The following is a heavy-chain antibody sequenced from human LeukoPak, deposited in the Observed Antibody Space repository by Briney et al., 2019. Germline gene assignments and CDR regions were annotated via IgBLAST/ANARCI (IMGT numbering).Heavy chain of an antibody. J-gene: IGHJ3*02. V-gene: IGHV3-21*01. D-gene: IGHD3/OR15-3a*01. CDR1: GFTFSSYT. CDR2: ITSTNSYI. Sequence: PGGSLRLSCAASGFTFSSYTMNWVRQAPGKGLEWVSSITSTNSYIYYADSVKGRFTISRDNAKKSLYLQMNSLRAEDTAVYYCAKWTGAFDIWGQGTMVTVSS. CDR3: AKWTGAFDI.